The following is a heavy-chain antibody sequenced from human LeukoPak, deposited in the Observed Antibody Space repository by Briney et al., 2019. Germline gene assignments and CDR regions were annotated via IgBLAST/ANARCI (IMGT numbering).Heavy chain of an antibody. CDR2: INAGNGNT. V-gene: IGHV1-3*01. D-gene: IGHD6-19*01. CDR1: GYRFTTDMYT. J-gene: IGHJ4*02. Sequence: ASVKVSCKASGYRFTTDMYTIHWLRQAPGHRLERMGWINAGNGNTKYSQKFQGRVTITGDTSARTVYMEVSSLVSEDTAVYYCARDSDSSGWSWVYWGQGTLVTVSS. CDR3: ARDSDSSGWSWVY.